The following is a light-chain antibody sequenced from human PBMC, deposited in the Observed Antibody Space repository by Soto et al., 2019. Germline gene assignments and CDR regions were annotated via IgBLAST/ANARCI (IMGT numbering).Light chain of an antibody. Sequence: QSVLTQPASVSGSPGQSLTISCTGTSSDVGGYNYVSWYQQHPGKAPKLMIYEVNKRPSGVSNRFSGSKSGNTASLTISGLQAEDEADYYCGSYTSTSSPWVFGGGTKLTVL. CDR3: GSYTSTSSPWV. CDR1: SSDVGGYNY. J-gene: IGLJ3*02. V-gene: IGLV2-14*03. CDR2: EVN.